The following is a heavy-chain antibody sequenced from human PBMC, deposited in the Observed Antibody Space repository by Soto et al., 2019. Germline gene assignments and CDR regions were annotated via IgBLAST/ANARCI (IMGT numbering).Heavy chain of an antibody. V-gene: IGHV4-59*03. J-gene: IGHJ5*02. CDR1: GGSISSYY. CDR3: ATRITVFGLLIPPFDP. Sequence: SETLSLTCTVSGGSISSYYWSWIRQPPGKGLEWIGYIYYSGSTNYNPSLKSRVTMSVDTSKNQFSLRLSSVTAADTAIYYCATRITVFGLLIPPFDPWGQGTQVTVSS. CDR2: IYYSGST. D-gene: IGHD3-3*01.